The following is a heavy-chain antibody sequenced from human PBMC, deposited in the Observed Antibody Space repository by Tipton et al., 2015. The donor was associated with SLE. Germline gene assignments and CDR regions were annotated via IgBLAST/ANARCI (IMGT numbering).Heavy chain of an antibody. D-gene: IGHD6-13*01. CDR3: AYSSSWYAPFDY. J-gene: IGHJ4*02. V-gene: IGHV4-39*07. Sequence: TLSLTCTVSGGSISSSSYYWGWIRQPPGKGLEWIGSIYYSGSTYYNPSLKSRVTISVDTSKNQFSLKLSSVTAADTAVYYCAYSSSWYAPFDYWGQGTLVTVSS. CDR2: IYYSGST. CDR1: GGSISSSSYY.